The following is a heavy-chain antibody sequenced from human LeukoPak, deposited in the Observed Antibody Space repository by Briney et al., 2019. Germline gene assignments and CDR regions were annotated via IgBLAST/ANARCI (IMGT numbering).Heavy chain of an antibody. Sequence: PSETLSLTCTVSGGSISSYYWSWIRQPAGKGLEWIGRIYTSGSTNYNPSLKSRVTMSVDTSKNQFSLKLSSVTAADTAVYYCARSYYDILTGPSATHFDYWGQGTLVTVSS. CDR3: ARSYYDILTGPSATHFDY. V-gene: IGHV4-4*07. CDR2: IYTSGST. D-gene: IGHD3-9*01. CDR1: GGSISSYY. J-gene: IGHJ4*02.